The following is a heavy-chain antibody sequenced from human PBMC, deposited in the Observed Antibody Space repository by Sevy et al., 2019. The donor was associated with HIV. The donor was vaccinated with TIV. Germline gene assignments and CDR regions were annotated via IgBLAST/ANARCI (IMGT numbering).Heavy chain of an antibody. D-gene: IGHD2-15*01. J-gene: IGHJ4*02. Sequence: GGSLRLSCTASGFSFGAYAMSWFRQAPGKGLEWVAFIRGNPFGGTTEYAASVKGRFTISRDDSKSIAYLQMNSLKTEGPGVYYCSREGGVVVVVAANYFDYWGQGTLVTVSS. V-gene: IGHV3-49*03. CDR2: IRGNPFGGTT. CDR1: GFSFGAYA. CDR3: SREGGVVVVVAANYFDY.